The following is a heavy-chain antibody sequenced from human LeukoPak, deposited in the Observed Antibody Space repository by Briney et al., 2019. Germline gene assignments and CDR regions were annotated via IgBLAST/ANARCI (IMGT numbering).Heavy chain of an antibody. J-gene: IGHJ4*02. CDR2: IYYSGST. CDR3: ASPFRWEGSGSYGL. D-gene: IGHD3-10*01. CDR1: GGSVSSYY. V-gene: IGHV4-39*01. Sequence: KPSETLSLTCTVSGGSVSSYYWGWIRQPPGKGLEWIGSIYYSGSTYYNPSLKSRVTISVDTSKNQFSLKLSSVTAADTAVYYCASPFRWEGSGSYGLWGQGTLVTVSS.